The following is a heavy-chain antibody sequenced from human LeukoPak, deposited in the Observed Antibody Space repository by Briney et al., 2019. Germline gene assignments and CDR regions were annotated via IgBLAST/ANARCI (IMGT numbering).Heavy chain of an antibody. CDR1: GFTVSSNY. CDR3: AVRYDSSGHYYFDY. CDR2: IYSGYST. J-gene: IGHJ4*02. Sequence: GGSLRLSCAASGFTVSSNYMAWVRQAPGKGLEWVSVIYSGYSTDYADSVKGRFTISRHNSKNTLYLQTNSLRAEDTAVYYCAVRYDSSGHYYFDYWGQGTLVTVSS. D-gene: IGHD3-22*01. V-gene: IGHV3-53*04.